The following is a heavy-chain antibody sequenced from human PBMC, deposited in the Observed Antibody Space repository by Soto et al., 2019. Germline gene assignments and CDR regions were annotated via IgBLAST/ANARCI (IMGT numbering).Heavy chain of an antibody. D-gene: IGHD1-26*01. CDR1: GITFSSYA. CDR2: ISYDGSIK. V-gene: IGHV3-30-3*01. CDR3: TRPLYSGSYSDYYFDY. J-gene: IGHJ4*02. Sequence: GGSQRLSCAASGITFSSYAMNWVRQAPGKGLERVAVISYDGSIKFYSDSVKGRFTISRDNSKNTVYLQMNSLRAEDTAVYYCTRPLYSGSYSDYYFDYWGQGTLVTVSS.